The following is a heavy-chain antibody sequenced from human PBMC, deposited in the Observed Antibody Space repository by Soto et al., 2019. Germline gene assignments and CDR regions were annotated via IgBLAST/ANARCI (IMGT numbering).Heavy chain of an antibody. J-gene: IGHJ4*02. D-gene: IGHD1-26*01. CDR2: IYHSGST. Sequence: SETLSLTCAVSGGSISSGSYYWGWIRQPPGKGLEWIGSIYHSGSTNYNPSLKSRVTISVDKSKNQFSLKLSSVTAADTAVYYCARGSGATTFDYWGQGTLVTVSS. CDR3: ARGSGATTFDY. CDR1: GGSISSGSYY. V-gene: IGHV4-39*07.